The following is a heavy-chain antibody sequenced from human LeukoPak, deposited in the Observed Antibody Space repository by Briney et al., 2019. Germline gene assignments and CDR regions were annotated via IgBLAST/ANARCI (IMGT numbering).Heavy chain of an antibody. J-gene: IGHJ4*02. CDR1: GLTVTNAW. CDR2: IASKTDGGAT. CDR3: TTGIRGD. Sequence: PGGSLRLSCSASGLTVTNAWMNWVRQAPGEGLDWVGRIASKTDGGATDYAAPVKGRFTIPRDDSKNTLNLQVNSLKTEDTAVYYCTTGIRGDWGQGTLVTVSS. V-gene: IGHV3-15*07. D-gene: IGHD3-10*01.